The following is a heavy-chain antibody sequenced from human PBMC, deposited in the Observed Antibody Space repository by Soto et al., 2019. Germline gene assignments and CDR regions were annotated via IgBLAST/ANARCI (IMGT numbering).Heavy chain of an antibody. Sequence: QVQLVQSGAEVKKPGASVKVSCKASGYSFTSYGISWVRQAPGQGLEWMGWISAYNGNTNYAQKLQGRVTMTTDTSTSTADMELRSLRSDDTAVYYCASHYDSSGIRRKYGMDVWGQGTTVTVSS. CDR2: ISAYNGNT. CDR3: ASHYDSSGIRRKYGMDV. J-gene: IGHJ6*02. V-gene: IGHV1-18*01. D-gene: IGHD3-22*01. CDR1: GYSFTSYG.